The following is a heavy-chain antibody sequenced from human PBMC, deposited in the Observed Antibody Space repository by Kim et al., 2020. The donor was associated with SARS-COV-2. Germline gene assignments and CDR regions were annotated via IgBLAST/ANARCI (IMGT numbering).Heavy chain of an antibody. Sequence: SETLSLTCTVSGGSISNGDYYWSWIRQPPGKGLEWIGYIYYSGNTYYNPSLKSRVFISVDTSKNQFSLRLSSLTAADTAVYYCARDGKRPSYYYGMDVWGQRTTVTVSS. CDR2: IYYSGNT. J-gene: IGHJ6*02. D-gene: IGHD6-25*01. CDR3: ARDGKRPSYYYGMDV. CDR1: GGSISNGDYY. V-gene: IGHV4-30-4*01.